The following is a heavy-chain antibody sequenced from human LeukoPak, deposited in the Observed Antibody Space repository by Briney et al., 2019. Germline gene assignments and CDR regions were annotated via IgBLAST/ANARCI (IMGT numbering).Heavy chain of an antibody. Sequence: GASVKVSCKASGYTFTTYYMHWVRQAPGQGLEWMGMINPSGGGTCYSQKFQGRVTMTRDTSTSTVYMELSSLRSEDTAFYYCARVPSSGDHMDVWGQGTTVTVSS. D-gene: IGHD2-21*02. V-gene: IGHV1-46*01. CDR1: GYTFTTYY. J-gene: IGHJ6*02. CDR3: ARVPSSGDHMDV. CDR2: INPSGGGT.